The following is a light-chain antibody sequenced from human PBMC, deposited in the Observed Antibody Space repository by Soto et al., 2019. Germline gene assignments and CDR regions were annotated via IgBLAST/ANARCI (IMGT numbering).Light chain of an antibody. V-gene: IGLV1-44*01. J-gene: IGLJ3*02. CDR3: TSWDDTLFGWV. CDR2: RTD. CDR1: TSNIGSNT. Sequence: QSVLTQPPSASGTPGQRVTISCSGTTSNIGSNTVNWYQHLPGTAPKLLIYRTDQRPSGIPDRFSGSKYGTSASLDISGLQSEDEADYYCTSWDDTLFGWVFGGGTKLTVL.